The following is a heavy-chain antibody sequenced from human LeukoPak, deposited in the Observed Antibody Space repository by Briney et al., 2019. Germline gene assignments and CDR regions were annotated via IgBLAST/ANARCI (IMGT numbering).Heavy chain of an antibody. CDR2: ISYDGSNK. CDR1: GFTFSSYA. D-gene: IGHD2/OR15-2a*01. J-gene: IGHJ4*02. Sequence: PGGSLRLSCAASGFTFSSYAMHWVRQAPGKGLEWVAVISYDGSNKYYADSVKGRFTISRDNSKNTLYLQMNSLRAEDTAVYYCARDHSMGHSRRPSMRSLDYWGQGTLVTVSS. CDR3: ARDHSMGHSRRPSMRSLDY. V-gene: IGHV3-30*01.